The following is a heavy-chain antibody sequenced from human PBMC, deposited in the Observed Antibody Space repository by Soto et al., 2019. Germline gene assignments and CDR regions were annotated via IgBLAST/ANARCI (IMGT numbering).Heavy chain of an antibody. CDR2: ISVSSSYT. Sequence: GSLRLSCAASGFTFSDYYMFWIRQAPGKGLEWVSHISVSSSYTNYADSVKGRFTISRDNANKSLYLQMNSLRAEDTGVYYCARSHDYGDYEIGYWGQGTMVTVSS. CDR1: GFTFSDYY. V-gene: IGHV3-11*06. CDR3: ARSHDYGDYEIGY. J-gene: IGHJ4*02. D-gene: IGHD4-17*01.